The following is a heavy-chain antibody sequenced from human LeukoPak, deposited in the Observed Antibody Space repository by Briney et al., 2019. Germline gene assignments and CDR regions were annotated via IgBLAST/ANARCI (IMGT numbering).Heavy chain of an antibody. V-gene: IGHV4-34*01. Sequence: SETLSLTCAVYGGSFSGYYWSWIRQPPGKGLEWIGELTRSGSTNYNPSLRSRVTISVDTSKNQFSLRLTSVTAADTAVYYCAKNDYGGNLPSIPWGRGTLVTVSS. D-gene: IGHD4-23*01. J-gene: IGHJ5*02. CDR1: GGSFSGYY. CDR2: LTRSGST. CDR3: AKNDYGGNLPSIP.